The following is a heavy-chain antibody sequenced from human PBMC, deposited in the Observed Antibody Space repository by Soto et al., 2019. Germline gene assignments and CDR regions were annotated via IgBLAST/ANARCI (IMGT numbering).Heavy chain of an antibody. CDR1: GGSISNYY. CDR3: ATAPTGRYWGFFDS. D-gene: IGHD2-8*02. V-gene: IGHV4-59*01. J-gene: IGHJ4*02. CDR2: IYFSGFT. Sequence: SETLSLTCTVSGGSISNYYLNWFRQPPGEGLEWIGYIYFSGFTNYNPSLKSRVAISLDLSRFQFSLKLASVTAADTAVYYCATAPTGRYWGFFDSWGRGTLVTVSS.